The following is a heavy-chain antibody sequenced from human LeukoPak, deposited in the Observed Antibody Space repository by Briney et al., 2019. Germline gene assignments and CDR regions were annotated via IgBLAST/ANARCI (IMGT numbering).Heavy chain of an antibody. D-gene: IGHD2-2*02. J-gene: IGHJ6*02. V-gene: IGHV4-4*07. CDR2: IYTSGST. CDR1: GGSISSYY. Sequence: SETLSLTCTVSGGSISSYYWSWIRQPAGKGLEWIGRIYTSGSTNYNPSLKSRVTMSVDTSKNQFSLKLSSVTAADTAVYYCARLPLKACSSTSCYKGGYYYYYGMDVWGQGTTVTVSS. CDR3: ARLPLKACSSTSCYKGGYYYYYGMDV.